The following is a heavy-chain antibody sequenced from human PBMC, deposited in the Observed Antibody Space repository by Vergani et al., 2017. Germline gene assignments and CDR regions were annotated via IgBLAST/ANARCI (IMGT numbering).Heavy chain of an antibody. D-gene: IGHD3-10*01. V-gene: IGHV4-34*01. J-gene: IGHJ4*02. CDR2: INHSGST. CDR1: GGSFSGYY. Sequence: QVQLQQWGAGLLKPSETLSLTCAVYGGSFSGYYWSWIRQPPGKGLEWIGEINHSGSTNYNPSLKSRVTISVDTSKNQFSLKLSSVTAADTAVYYCARAYGSGSKFDYWGQGTLVTVSS. CDR3: ARAYGSGSKFDY.